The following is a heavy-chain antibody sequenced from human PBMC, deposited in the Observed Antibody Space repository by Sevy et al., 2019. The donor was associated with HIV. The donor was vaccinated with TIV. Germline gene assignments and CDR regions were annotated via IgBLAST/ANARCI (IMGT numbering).Heavy chain of an antibody. CDR2: IYSGGST. V-gene: IGHV3-53*01. J-gene: IGHJ6*02. D-gene: IGHD6-13*01. Sequence: GGSLRLSCAASGFTVSSNYMTWVRQAPGKGLEWVSIIYSGGSTYYADSVKGRFTISRDNSKNTLYLQMNSLKAEDTAVYYCARDLRVAAASRGMDVWGQGTTVTVSS. CDR3: ARDLRVAAASRGMDV. CDR1: GFTVSSNY.